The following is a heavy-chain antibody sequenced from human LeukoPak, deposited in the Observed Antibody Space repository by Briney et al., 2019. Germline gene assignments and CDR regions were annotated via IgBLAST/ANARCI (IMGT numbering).Heavy chain of an antibody. CDR1: GFTFSGHW. CDR3: AAVPYYGMDV. D-gene: IGHD6-19*01. CDR2: IKQDGSEK. J-gene: IGHJ6*04. Sequence: GGSLRLSSAAAGFTFSGHWMSWVRQAPGKGLEWGANIKQDGSEKYYVDSVKGRFTISRDNAKNSLYLQMNSLRAEDTAVYYCAAVPYYGMDVWGKGTTVTVSS. V-gene: IGHV3-7*03.